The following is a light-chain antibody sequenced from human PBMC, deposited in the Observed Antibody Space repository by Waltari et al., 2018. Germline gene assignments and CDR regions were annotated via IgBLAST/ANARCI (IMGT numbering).Light chain of an antibody. CDR3: ISYTTSNTWV. J-gene: IGLJ3*02. CDR2: HVS. CDR1: SSDVGGYNY. Sequence: QSALTQPASVSGSPGQSITISCTGSSSDVGGYNYVSWYQQHPGKAPKLMTYHVSERPSGLSNRFSGSKSCNTASLTISGLQAEDEADYYCISYTTSNTWVFCGGTKLTVL. V-gene: IGLV2-14*01.